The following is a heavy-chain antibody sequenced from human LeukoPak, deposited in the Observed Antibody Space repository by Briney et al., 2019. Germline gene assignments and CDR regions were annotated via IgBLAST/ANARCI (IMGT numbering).Heavy chain of an antibody. CDR3: ARGPQRRPRVRGVINNWFDP. Sequence: SETLSLTCAVYGGSFSGYYWSWIRQPPGKGLEWNGEINHSGSTNYNPSLKSRVTISVDTSKNQFSLKLSSVTAADTAVYYCARGPQRRPRVRGVINNWFDPWGQGTLVTVSS. CDR2: INHSGST. D-gene: IGHD3-10*01. J-gene: IGHJ5*02. V-gene: IGHV4-34*01. CDR1: GGSFSGYY.